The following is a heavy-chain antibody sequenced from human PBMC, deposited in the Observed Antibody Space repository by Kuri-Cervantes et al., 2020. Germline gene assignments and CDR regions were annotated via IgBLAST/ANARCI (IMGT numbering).Heavy chain of an antibody. Sequence: GGSLRLSCAASGFTFSSYWMSWVRQAPGKGLEWVANIKQDGSEKYYVDSVKGRFTISRDNAKNSLYLQMNRLRVEDTAVYYCARSDDSSAYYPEYFQHWGQGTLVTVSS. V-gene: IGHV3-7*04. CDR3: ARSDDSSAYYPEYFQH. D-gene: IGHD3-22*01. CDR1: GFTFSSYW. CDR2: IKQDGSEK. J-gene: IGHJ1*01.